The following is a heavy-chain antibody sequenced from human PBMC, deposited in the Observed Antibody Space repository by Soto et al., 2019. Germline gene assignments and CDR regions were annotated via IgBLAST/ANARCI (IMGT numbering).Heavy chain of an antibody. D-gene: IGHD5-12*01. CDR3: ASPETPGYSGYDEYAFDI. CDR2: IIPILGIA. Sequence: ASVKVSCKASGGTFSSYTISWVRQAPGQGLEWMGRIIPILGIANYAQKFQGRVTITADKSTSTAYMELSSLRSEDTAVYYCASPETPGYSGYDEYAFDIWGQGTMVTVSS. CDR1: GGTFSSYT. V-gene: IGHV1-69*02. J-gene: IGHJ3*02.